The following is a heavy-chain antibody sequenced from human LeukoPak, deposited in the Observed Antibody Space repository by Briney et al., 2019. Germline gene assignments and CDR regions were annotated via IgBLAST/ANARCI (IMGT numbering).Heavy chain of an antibody. D-gene: IGHD5-12*01. CDR1: AFSLSRYW. CDR2: INQDGSEE. V-gene: IGHV3-7*01. CDR3: ARVSREDSGYPCDN. J-gene: IGHJ4*02. Sequence: GGSLRLSCTASAFSLSRYWMSWVRQAPGKGLECVANINQDGSEENYVDSMKGRFTISRDNAKNSVYLQTNNLRAEDTAVDYCARVSREDSGYPCDNWGQGTLVTVSS.